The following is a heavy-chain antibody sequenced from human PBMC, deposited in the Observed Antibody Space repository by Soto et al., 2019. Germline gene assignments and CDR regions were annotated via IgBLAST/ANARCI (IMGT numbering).Heavy chain of an antibody. J-gene: IGHJ4*02. D-gene: IGHD4-17*01. CDR3: ARDLNYGDFQSDY. Sequence: EVQLVESGGGLVKPGGSLRLSCAASGFTFSSYSMNWVRQAPGKGLEWVSSISSSSSYIYYADSVKGRFTISRDNAKNSLYLQMNSLRAEDTAVYYCARDLNYGDFQSDYWGQGTLVTVSS. V-gene: IGHV3-21*01. CDR1: GFTFSSYS. CDR2: ISSSSSYI.